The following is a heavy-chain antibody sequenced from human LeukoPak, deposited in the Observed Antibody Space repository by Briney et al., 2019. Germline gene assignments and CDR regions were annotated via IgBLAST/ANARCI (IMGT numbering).Heavy chain of an antibody. CDR3: ARGVVTATQHDAFDI. CDR1: GYTFTSYY. V-gene: IGHV1-46*01. D-gene: IGHD2-21*02. Sequence: GASVKVSCKASGYTFTSYYMHWVRQAPGQGLEWMGIINPSGGSTSYAQKFQGRVTMTRDTSTSTVYMELSSLRSEDMAVYYCARGVVTATQHDAFDIWGQGTMVTVSS. CDR2: INPSGGST. J-gene: IGHJ3*02.